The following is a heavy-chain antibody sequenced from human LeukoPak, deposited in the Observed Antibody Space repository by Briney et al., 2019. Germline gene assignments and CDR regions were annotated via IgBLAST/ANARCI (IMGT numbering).Heavy chain of an antibody. CDR3: ARGRPWSGYYIPDY. V-gene: IGHV1-8*01. Sequence: ASVKVSCKASGYTFTSYDINWVRQATGQGLEWMGWMNPNSGNTGYAQKFQGRVTMTRNTSISTAYMELSSLRSEDTAVYYCARGRPWSGYYIPDYWGRGTLVTVSS. J-gene: IGHJ4*02. CDR1: GYTFTSYD. D-gene: IGHD3-3*01. CDR2: MNPNSGNT.